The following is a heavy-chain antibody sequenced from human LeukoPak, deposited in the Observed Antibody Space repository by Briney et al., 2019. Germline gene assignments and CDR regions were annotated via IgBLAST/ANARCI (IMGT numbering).Heavy chain of an antibody. CDR1: GFTFSSYA. V-gene: IGHV3-23*01. D-gene: IGHD6-13*01. J-gene: IGHJ5*02. CDR3: AKDRYSSSWYGYVDWFDP. Sequence: GSLRLSCAASGFTFSSYAMSWVRQAPGKGLEWVSAISGSGGSTYYADSVKGRFTISRDNSKNTLYLQMNSLRAEDTAVYYCAKDRYSSSWYGYVDWFDPWGQGTLVTVSS. CDR2: ISGSGGST.